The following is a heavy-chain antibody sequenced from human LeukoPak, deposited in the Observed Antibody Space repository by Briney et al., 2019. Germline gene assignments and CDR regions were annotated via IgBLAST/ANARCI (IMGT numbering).Heavy chain of an antibody. CDR2: ISSNAVRI. D-gene: IGHD3-22*01. J-gene: IGHJ4*02. V-gene: IGHV3-64D*09. CDR1: GFTFSAYA. CDR3: VKGYYDSSGYLDF. Sequence: LPGGSLRLSCSASGFTFSAYAMHWVRRAPGKGLEYVSGISSNAVRIYYADSVKGRFTISRDNSKRTVHLQMSGLRSEDTAMFYCVKGYYDSSGYLDFWGQGTLVTVSS.